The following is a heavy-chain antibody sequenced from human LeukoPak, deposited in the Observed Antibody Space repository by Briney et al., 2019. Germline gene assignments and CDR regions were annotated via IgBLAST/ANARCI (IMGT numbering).Heavy chain of an antibody. CDR3: ARDYYDSSGRFDY. V-gene: IGHV3-48*03. CDR2: ISSRGSTI. D-gene: IGHD3-22*01. Sequence: GGSLRLSCAASGFAFSSFEMNWVRQTPGKGLEWLSYISSRGSTIYYADSVKGRFTISRDNAKNSLYLQMNSLRSEDTAVYYCARDYYDSSGRFDYWGQGTLVTVSS. J-gene: IGHJ4*02. CDR1: GFAFSSFE.